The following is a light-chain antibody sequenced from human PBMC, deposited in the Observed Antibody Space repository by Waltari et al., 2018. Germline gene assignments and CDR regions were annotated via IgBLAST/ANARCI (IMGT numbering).Light chain of an antibody. CDR1: QTVFHNSNNKNF. J-gene: IGKJ4*01. V-gene: IGKV4-1*01. CDR2: WAS. Sequence: DIVMTQSPDFLAVSLGERATITCNSSQTVFHNSNNKNFLAWYRHKPGQPPKLLIYWASSRASGVPERISGCGCATDFTLTINSLQAEEVAVYYGQQYYRSPLTFGGGTKVEIK. CDR3: QQYYRSPLT.